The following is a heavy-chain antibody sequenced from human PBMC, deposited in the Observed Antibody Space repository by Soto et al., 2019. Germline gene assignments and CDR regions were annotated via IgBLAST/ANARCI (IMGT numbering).Heavy chain of an antibody. Sequence: EVQVLESGGGLLQPGGSLRLSCVASGFTFNAHAMTWVRQGSGMGLEWTSSISADGETTYYADSVKGRFTVSRDNSKNTLSLQIDGRRVEDAATDYCGKDCTGGTCPGMDVWGQGTEVSVSS. V-gene: IGHV3-23*01. CDR2: ISADGETT. D-gene: IGHD2-8*02. CDR1: GFTFNAHA. CDR3: GKDCTGGTCPGMDV. J-gene: IGHJ6*02.